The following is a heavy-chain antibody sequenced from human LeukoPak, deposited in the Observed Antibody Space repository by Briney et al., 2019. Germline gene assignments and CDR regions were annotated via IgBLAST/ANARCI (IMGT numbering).Heavy chain of an antibody. CDR2: IYTSGST. J-gene: IGHJ4*02. CDR1: GGSISSYY. V-gene: IGHV4-4*07. Sequence: SETLSLTCTVSGGSISSYYWSWIQQPAGKGLEWIGRIYTSGSTNYNPSLKSRVTMSVDTSKNQFSLKLSSVTAADTAVYYCARGDSDFWSGYQFDYWGQGTLVTVSS. CDR3: ARGDSDFWSGYQFDY. D-gene: IGHD3-3*01.